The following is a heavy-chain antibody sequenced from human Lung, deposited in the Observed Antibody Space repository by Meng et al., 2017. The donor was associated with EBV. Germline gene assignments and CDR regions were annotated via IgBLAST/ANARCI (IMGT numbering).Heavy chain of an antibody. CDR2: IYRSGST. J-gene: IGHJ4*02. CDR3: ARGRRFGSGRYALDY. CDR1: GAPLGSRYL. D-gene: IGHD3-10*01. Sequence: GLVTAWGHLSFTCVASGAPLGSRYLLASVRQPPEKRLEWIGKIYRSGSTNYNPALKSRLPLSAETSKSQFSLELISVTAADTAVYYCARGRRFGSGRYALDYWGQGTLVTVSS. V-gene: IGHV4-4*02.